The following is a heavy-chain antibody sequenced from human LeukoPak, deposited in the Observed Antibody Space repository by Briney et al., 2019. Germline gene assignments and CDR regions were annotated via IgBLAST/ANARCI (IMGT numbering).Heavy chain of an antibody. V-gene: IGHV4-59*01. CDR3: ARGSRYCSTTSCSSFDY. CDR2: MFHSGSP. D-gene: IGHD2-2*01. J-gene: IGHJ4*02. CDR1: RGSISSYY. Sequence: PPETLSLTCTVSRGSISSYYWNWIRQSPRRGLEWIGYMFHSGSPHYNPSLKRRVAISIDTSKNQFPLKLSSVTAADTAVYYCARGSRYCSTTSCSSFDYWGQGTLVTVSS.